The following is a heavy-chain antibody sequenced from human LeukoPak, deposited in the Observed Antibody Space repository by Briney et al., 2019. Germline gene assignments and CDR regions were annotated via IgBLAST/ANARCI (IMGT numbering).Heavy chain of an antibody. CDR2: ISSSGHTA. Sequence: GGSLRLSCAAPGLNFTGYYMSWIRQAPGKGLEWVSYISSSGHTAYYADSVKGRFTISRDNAKNSLYLQMNSLRAEDTAVYYCARLINYDFWSGSNYMDVWGKGTSVTVSS. J-gene: IGHJ6*03. D-gene: IGHD3-3*01. CDR1: GLNFTGYY. CDR3: ARLINYDFWSGSNYMDV. V-gene: IGHV3-11*04.